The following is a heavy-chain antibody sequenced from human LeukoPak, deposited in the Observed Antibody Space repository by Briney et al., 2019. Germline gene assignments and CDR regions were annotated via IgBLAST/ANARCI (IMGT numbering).Heavy chain of an antibody. CDR1: GYTFTGYY. D-gene: IGHD4-17*01. CDR3: ARGGDYGDLVDAFDI. CDR2: INPNSGGT. Sequence: ASVKVSCKASGYTFTGYYMHWVRQAPGQGLEWMGWINPNSGGTNYAQKFQGRVTMTRDTSISTAYMELSRLRSDDTAVYYCARGGDYGDLVDAFDIWGQGTMVTVSS. V-gene: IGHV1-2*02. J-gene: IGHJ3*02.